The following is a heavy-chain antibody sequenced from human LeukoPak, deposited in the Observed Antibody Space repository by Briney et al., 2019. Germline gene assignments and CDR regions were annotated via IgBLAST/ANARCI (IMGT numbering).Heavy chain of an antibody. D-gene: IGHD2-2*03. V-gene: IGHV4-59*12. Sequence: SETLSLTCTVSGGSISSYYWSWIRQPPGKGLEWIGYIYYSGSTNYNPSLKSRVTISVDRSKNQFSLKLSSVTAADTAVYYCARDGYCSSTSCYRSYMDVWGKGTTATVSS. CDR1: GGSISSYY. J-gene: IGHJ6*03. CDR2: IYYSGST. CDR3: ARDGYCSSTSCYRSYMDV.